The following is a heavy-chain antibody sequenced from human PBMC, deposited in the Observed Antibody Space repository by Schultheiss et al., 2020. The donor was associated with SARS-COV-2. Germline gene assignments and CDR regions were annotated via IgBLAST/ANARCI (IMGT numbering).Heavy chain of an antibody. D-gene: IGHD2-15*01. J-gene: IGHJ4*02. CDR2: IKSKSHGGTT. CDR1: GFTFSSYA. CDR3: TINGYSSVDS. Sequence: GGSLRLSCAASGFTFSSYAMSWVRQAPGKGLEWVGRIKSKSHGGTTDHAAPVKGRFTISRDDSKNTLYLQMNSLKTEDTAVYYCTINGYSSVDSWGQGTLVTVSS. V-gene: IGHV3-15*01.